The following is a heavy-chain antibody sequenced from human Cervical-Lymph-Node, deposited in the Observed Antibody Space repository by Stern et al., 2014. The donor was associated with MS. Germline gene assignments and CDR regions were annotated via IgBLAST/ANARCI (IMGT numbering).Heavy chain of an antibody. CDR2: ITWNSGRV. V-gene: IGHV3-9*01. Sequence: EVPLVESGGGLVQPGRSLRLSCAASGFSFDEYAMYWVRQAPGKGLEWVAGITWNSGRVDYADSVKGRFTISRDNGENSVYLQMNSLRPEDTALYYCARRVSSSGWFDPWGQGTVVTVSS. CDR3: ARRVSSSGWFDP. CDR1: GFSFDEYA. J-gene: IGHJ5*02. D-gene: IGHD6-6*01.